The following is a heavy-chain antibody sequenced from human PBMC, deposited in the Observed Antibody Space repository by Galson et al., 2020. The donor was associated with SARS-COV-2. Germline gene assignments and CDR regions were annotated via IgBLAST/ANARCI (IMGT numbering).Heavy chain of an antibody. CDR1: GFTFSSYA. V-gene: IGHV3-23*01. D-gene: IGHD6-19*01. Sequence: ESLKISCAASGFTFSSYAMSWVRQAPGKGLEWVPAISGSGGSTYYADSVKGRFTISRDNSKNTLYLQMNSLRAEDTAVYYCAKAPEYSSGHHDYWGQGTLVTVSS. CDR3: AKAPEYSSGHHDY. J-gene: IGHJ4*02. CDR2: ISGSGGST.